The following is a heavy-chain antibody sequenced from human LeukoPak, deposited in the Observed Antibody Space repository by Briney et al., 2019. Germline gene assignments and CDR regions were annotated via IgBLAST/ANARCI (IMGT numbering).Heavy chain of an antibody. J-gene: IGHJ1*01. V-gene: IGHV4-61*09. D-gene: IGHD6-13*01. Sequence: KTSETLSLTCTVSGGSISSGSYYWSWIRQPAGKGLEWIGHIYTSGSTKYNPSLKSRVTISADTSKTQFSLKLSSVTAADTAEHYCARDFVIAATTEYFQYWGQGTLVTVSS. CDR2: IYTSGST. CDR1: GGSISSGSYY. CDR3: ARDFVIAATTEYFQY.